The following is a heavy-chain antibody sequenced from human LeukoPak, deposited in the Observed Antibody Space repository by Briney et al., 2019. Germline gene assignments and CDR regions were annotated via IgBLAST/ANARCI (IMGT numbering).Heavy chain of an antibody. CDR3: ASATGVVVAATLSFWFDP. J-gene: IGHJ5*02. D-gene: IGHD2-15*01. CDR2: IYTSGST. CDR1: GGSISSYY. Sequence: PSETLSLTCTVSGGSISSYYWSWIRQPAGKGLEWIGRIYTSGSTNYNPSLKSRVTMSVDTSKNQFSLKLSSVTAADTAVYYCASATGVVVAATLSFWFDPWGQGTLVTVSS. V-gene: IGHV4-4*07.